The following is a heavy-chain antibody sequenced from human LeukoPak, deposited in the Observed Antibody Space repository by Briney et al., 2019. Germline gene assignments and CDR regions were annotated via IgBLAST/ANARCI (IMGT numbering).Heavy chain of an antibody. J-gene: IGHJ3*02. CDR1: GFTFSSYW. D-gene: IGHD1-14*01. Sequence: PGGSLRLSCAASGFTFSSYWMHWVRQAPGKGLVWVSRINTDGSSTSYADSVKGRFTISRDNAKNSLYLQMNSLRAEDTAVYYCARATRPGAFDIWGQGTMVTVSS. CDR3: ARATRPGAFDI. V-gene: IGHV3-74*01. CDR2: INTDGSST.